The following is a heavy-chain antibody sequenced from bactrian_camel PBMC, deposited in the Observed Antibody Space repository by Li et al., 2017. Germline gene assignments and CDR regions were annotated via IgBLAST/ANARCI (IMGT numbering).Heavy chain of an antibody. Sequence: HVQLVESGGGLVQPGGSLRLSCAASGFTLDAADMAWFRQAPGQECELVSTSTYYADSVKGRFTISSDNPKNTVYLQMNSLKPEDTAMYYCAAAEAGRGTWPDDDGYWGQGTQVTVS. CDR2: TST. V-gene: IGHV3S60*01. J-gene: IGHJ6*01. CDR3: AAAEAGRGTWPDDDGY. CDR1: GFTLDAAD. D-gene: IGHD3*01.